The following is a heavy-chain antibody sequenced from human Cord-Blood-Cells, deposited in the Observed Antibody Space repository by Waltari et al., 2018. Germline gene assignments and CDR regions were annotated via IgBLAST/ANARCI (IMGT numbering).Heavy chain of an antibody. CDR1: GYTLTELS. D-gene: IGHD3-10*01. CDR2: FDPEDGET. CDR3: ATVRITMVRGVIKGDYFDY. J-gene: IGHJ4*02. V-gene: IGHV1-24*01. Sequence: QVQLVQSGAEVKTPGASVQVFCNVSGYTLTELSMHWLRQPPGQALEWMGGFDPEDGETIYAQKFQGRVTMTEDTSTDTAYMELSSLRSEDTAVYYCATVRITMVRGVIKGDYFDYWGQGTLVTVSS.